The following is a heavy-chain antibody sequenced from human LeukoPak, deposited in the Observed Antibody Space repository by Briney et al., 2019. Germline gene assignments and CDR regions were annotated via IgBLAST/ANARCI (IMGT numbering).Heavy chain of an antibody. Sequence: ASVKVSCKASGYTFTSYGISWVRQAPGQGLDWMGWISAYNGNTNYAQKLQGRVTMTTDTSTSTAYMELRSLRSDDTAVYYCARDGHSSGWYGGNWFDPWGQGTLVTVSS. J-gene: IGHJ5*02. CDR1: GYTFTSYG. D-gene: IGHD6-19*01. CDR3: ARDGHSSGWYGGNWFDP. CDR2: ISAYNGNT. V-gene: IGHV1-18*01.